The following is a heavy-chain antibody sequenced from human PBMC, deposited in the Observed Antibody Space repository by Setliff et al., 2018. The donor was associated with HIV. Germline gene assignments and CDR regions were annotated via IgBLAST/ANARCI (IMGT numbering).Heavy chain of an antibody. CDR2: IQSNSIGGTI. J-gene: IGHJ3*01. CDR1: GFTFTNAW. V-gene: IGHV3-15*01. CDR3: TTASDSTNYDDGFDL. Sequence: PGGSLRLSCAASGFTFTNAWMTWVRQAPGKGLEWLGRIQSNSIGGTILYGASVKGRFTISRDDSTNTLYLQMNSLRTEDTALCYCTTASDSTNYDDGFDLWGQGTMVTVSS. D-gene: IGHD4-4*01.